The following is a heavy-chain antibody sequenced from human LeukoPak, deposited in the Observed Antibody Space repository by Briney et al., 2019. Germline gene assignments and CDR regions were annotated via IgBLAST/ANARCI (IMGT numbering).Heavy chain of an antibody. D-gene: IGHD2-21*01. Sequence: GESLKISCKGSGYSFTSYWIGWVRQMPGKGLEWMGIIYPGDSDTRYSPSFQGQVTISADKSISTAYLQWSSLKASDTAMYYCTRQGYCCGGDCYNDYWGQGTLVTVSS. CDR3: TRQGYCCGGDCYNDY. J-gene: IGHJ4*02. CDR2: IYPGDSDT. V-gene: IGHV5-51*01. CDR1: GYSFTSYW.